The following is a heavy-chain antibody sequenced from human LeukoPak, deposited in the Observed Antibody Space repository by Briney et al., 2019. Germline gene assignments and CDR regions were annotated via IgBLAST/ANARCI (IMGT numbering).Heavy chain of an antibody. CDR1: GFTVSSNY. D-gene: IGHD3-10*01. CDR3: ARVLSGRGSLYDYYYYMDV. J-gene: IGHJ6*03. CDR2: TYTNGRT. Sequence: GGSLRLSCAAAGFTVSSNYVSWVRQAPGKGLERASITYTNGRTYYADSVKGRFTISRDISKNTLYLQMNSLRAEDTAVYYCARVLSGRGSLYDYYYYMDVWGKGTTVTISS. V-gene: IGHV3-53*01.